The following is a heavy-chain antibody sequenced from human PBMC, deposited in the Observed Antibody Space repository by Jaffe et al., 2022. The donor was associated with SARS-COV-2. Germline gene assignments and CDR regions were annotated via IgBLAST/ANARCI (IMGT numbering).Heavy chain of an antibody. Sequence: QVQLVQSGAEVKKPGASVKVSCKASGYTFTSYDINWVRQATGQGLEWMGWMNPNSGNTGYAQKFQGRVTMTRNTSISTAYMELSSLRSEDTAVYYCARGPTRPFDFWSGTAKNNWFDPWGQGTLVTVSS. D-gene: IGHD3-3*01. CDR1: GYTFTSYD. CDR2: MNPNSGNT. V-gene: IGHV1-8*01. J-gene: IGHJ5*02. CDR3: ARGPTRPFDFWSGTAKNNWFDP.